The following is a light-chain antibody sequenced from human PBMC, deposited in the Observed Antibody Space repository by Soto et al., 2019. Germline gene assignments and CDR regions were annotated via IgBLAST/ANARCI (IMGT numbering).Light chain of an antibody. CDR3: SSYAGSSNV. Sequence: QSALTQPRSVSGSPGQSVAISCTGSRSDVGGYNYVSWYQQHPGKAPKLVIYDVSKRPSGVPGRFSGSKSGNTASLTVSGLQAEDEAYYYCSSYAGSSNVFGTGTKLPVL. J-gene: IGLJ1*01. CDR1: RSDVGGYNY. CDR2: DVS. V-gene: IGLV2-11*01.